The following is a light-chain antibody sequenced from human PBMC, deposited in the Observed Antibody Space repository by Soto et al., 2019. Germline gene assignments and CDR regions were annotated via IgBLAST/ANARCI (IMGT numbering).Light chain of an antibody. CDR3: LQYDTWPPGT. J-gene: IGKJ1*01. Sequence: IFMTQSPATLSVSPGGRATLSCMASEDVSSKLAWYQQKPGLPPRLVSYDASTRATGIPGRFSGSGSGKDFTLTISGLQSEDFAIYYCLQYDTWPPGTFGQGTKVEI. CDR1: EDVSSK. V-gene: IGKV3-15*01. CDR2: DAS.